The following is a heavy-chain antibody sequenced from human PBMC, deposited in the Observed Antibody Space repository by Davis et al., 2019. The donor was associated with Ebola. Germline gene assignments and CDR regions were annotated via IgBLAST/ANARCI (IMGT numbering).Heavy chain of an antibody. CDR3: TRRDGGMDV. CDR1: GFTFSGSA. CDR2: IRSKANSYAT. J-gene: IGHJ6*02. V-gene: IGHV3-73*01. Sequence: GESLKISCAASGFTFSGSAMHWVRQASGKGLEWVGRIRSKANSYATAYAASVKGRITISRDDSKNTAYLQMNSLKTEDTAVYYCTRRDGGMDVWGQGTTVTVSS.